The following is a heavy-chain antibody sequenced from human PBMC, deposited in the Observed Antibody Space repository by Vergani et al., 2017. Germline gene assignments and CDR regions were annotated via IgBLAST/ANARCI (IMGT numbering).Heavy chain of an antibody. CDR1: GFTFSDYG. D-gene: IGHD2-8*01. V-gene: IGHV3-20*04. J-gene: IGHJ4*02. CDR2: INWNSDSI. Sequence: VHLVESGGGVVQPGGSLRLSCAASGFTFSDYGVHWVRQAPGKGLEWVSGINWNSDSIAFADSVKGRFTITRDNAKKSVYLQMNSLRAEDTAMYFCARGLWDCTHIRCSPPSYWGQGTQVTVSS. CDR3: ARGLWDCTHIRCSPPSY.